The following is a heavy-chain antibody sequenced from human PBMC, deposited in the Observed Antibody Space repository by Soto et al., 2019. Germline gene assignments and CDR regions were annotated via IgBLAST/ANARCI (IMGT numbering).Heavy chain of an antibody. CDR3: AREVAYYYDSSGYYSHYYYGMDV. Sequence: SETLSLTCTVSGGSISSYYWSWIRQPPGKGLEWIGYIYYSGSTNYNPSLKSRVTISVDTSKNQFSLKLSSVTAADTAVYYCAREVAYYYDSSGYYSHYYYGMDVWGQGTTVTSP. V-gene: IGHV4-59*12. CDR2: IYYSGST. D-gene: IGHD3-22*01. J-gene: IGHJ6*02. CDR1: GGSISSYY.